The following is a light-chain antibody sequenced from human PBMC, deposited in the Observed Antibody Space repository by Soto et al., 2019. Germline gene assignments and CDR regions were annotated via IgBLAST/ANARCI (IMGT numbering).Light chain of an antibody. CDR3: QQYNGYSWT. Sequence: DIQMTQSPPTLSASVGDRVTITCRASQSINSWLAWYQQKPGKAPKVLIYKASNLESWVPSRFSGSGSGTEFTLTISSLQPDDFATYYCQQYNGYSWTFGQGTKVEVK. V-gene: IGKV1-5*03. CDR1: QSINSW. CDR2: KAS. J-gene: IGKJ1*01.